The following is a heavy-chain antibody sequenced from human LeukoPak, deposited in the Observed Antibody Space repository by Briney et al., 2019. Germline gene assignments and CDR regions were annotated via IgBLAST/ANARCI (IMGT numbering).Heavy chain of an antibody. CDR1: GFTFSSHG. CDR3: AKDDAWGRYKD. Sequence: GGSLRLSCAASGFTFSSHGMNWVRQAPGKGLEWVSGISPSGGITYYTDSVKGRFTISRDNSKNTVSLQMNSLRGDDTAVYYCAKDDAWGRYKDWGQGTLATVSS. J-gene: IGHJ1*01. CDR2: ISPSGGIT. V-gene: IGHV3-23*01. D-gene: IGHD3-16*01.